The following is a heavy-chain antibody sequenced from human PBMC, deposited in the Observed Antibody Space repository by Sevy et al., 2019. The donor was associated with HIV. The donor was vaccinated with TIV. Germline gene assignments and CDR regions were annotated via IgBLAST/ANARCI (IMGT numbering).Heavy chain of an antibody. J-gene: IGHJ5*02. Sequence: GGSLRLSCAASGFAFSSSWMTWVRQAPGKGLEWVANIKQDGSEKYYVDFLKGRFTISRDNAKNSLYLQMNSLRAEDTAVYYCARESGYSSGWNLDNWFDPWGQGTLVTVSS. CDR2: IKQDGSEK. CDR1: GFAFSSSW. V-gene: IGHV3-7*01. CDR3: ARESGYSSGWNLDNWFDP. D-gene: IGHD6-19*01.